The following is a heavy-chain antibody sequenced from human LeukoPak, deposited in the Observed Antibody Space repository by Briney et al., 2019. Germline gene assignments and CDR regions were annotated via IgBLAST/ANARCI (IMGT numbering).Heavy chain of an antibody. Sequence: GGSLRLSCAASGFTFSSYVMHWVRQAPGKGLEWVALISYDGSNKYYADSVKGRFTISRDNSKNTLYLQMNSLRAEDTAVYYCAKGGPPYGYCSSTSCYGSDYWGQGTLVTVSS. CDR2: ISYDGSNK. J-gene: IGHJ4*02. CDR3: AKGGPPYGYCSSTSCYGSDY. D-gene: IGHD2-2*01. V-gene: IGHV3-30*18. CDR1: GFTFSSYV.